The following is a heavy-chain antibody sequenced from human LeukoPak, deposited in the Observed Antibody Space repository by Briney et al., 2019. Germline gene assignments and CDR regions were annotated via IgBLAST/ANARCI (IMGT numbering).Heavy chain of an antibody. CDR2: IYHSGSA. J-gene: IGHJ4*02. D-gene: IGHD3-22*01. CDR3: ARVDNTMIVVTD. CDR1: GGSINSGGYS. V-gene: IGHV4-30-2*01. Sequence: SETLSLTCAVSGGSINSGGYSWTWIRQPPGKGLEWIGYIYHSGSAYYNPSLKSRVTISVDRSKNQFSLKLSSVTAADTAVYHCARVDNTMIVVTDWGQGTLVTVSS.